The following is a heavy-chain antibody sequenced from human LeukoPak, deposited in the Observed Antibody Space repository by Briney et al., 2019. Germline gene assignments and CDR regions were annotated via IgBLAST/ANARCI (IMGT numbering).Heavy chain of an antibody. D-gene: IGHD3-10*01. J-gene: IGHJ4*02. Sequence: GGSLRLSCAASGFSFSIYVMSWVRQAPGKGLEWVGRIKSKAEGGTTDYAAPVKGRFTISRDDSKNTLYLQMNSLKTEDTAVYYCTADGFITIVRGVSDCWGQGTLVTVSS. CDR2: IKSKAEGGTT. CDR1: GFSFSIYV. CDR3: TADGFITIVRGVSDC. V-gene: IGHV3-15*01.